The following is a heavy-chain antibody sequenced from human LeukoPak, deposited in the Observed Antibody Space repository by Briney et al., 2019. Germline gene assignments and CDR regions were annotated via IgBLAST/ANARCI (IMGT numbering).Heavy chain of an antibody. CDR2: INHSGST. Sequence: SETLSLTCAVYVGSLSGYYWRWIRQPQWKGLEWIGEINHSGSTNYNPSLKSRVTISVDTSKNQFSLKLSSVTAADTAVYYCARFSTTRYCSGGSCYRFDYWGQGTLVTVSS. D-gene: IGHD2-15*01. J-gene: IGHJ4*02. CDR1: VGSLSGYY. V-gene: IGHV4-34*01. CDR3: ARFSTTRYCSGGSCYRFDY.